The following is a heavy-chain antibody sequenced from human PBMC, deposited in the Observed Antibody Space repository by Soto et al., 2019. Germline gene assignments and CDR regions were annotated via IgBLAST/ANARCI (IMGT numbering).Heavy chain of an antibody. J-gene: IGHJ4*02. V-gene: IGHV4-59*01. CDR1: GASISRYY. Sequence: SETLSLTCTVSGASISRYYWSWIRQSPGKGLEWIGYLYNTGSTIYNPSLKSRVTISVDTSKNQFSLKMNSVTAADTAVYYCARRYGDCFDYWGQGTLVTVSS. D-gene: IGHD4-17*01. CDR2: LYNTGST. CDR3: ARRYGDCFDY.